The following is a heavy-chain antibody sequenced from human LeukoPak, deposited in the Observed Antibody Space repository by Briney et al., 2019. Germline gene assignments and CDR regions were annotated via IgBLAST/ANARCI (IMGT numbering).Heavy chain of an antibody. J-gene: IGHJ4*02. CDR2: ISWSGGST. D-gene: IGHD3-22*01. CDR3: VKGSGYYPECSDD. Sequence: GGSLRLSCAASGFTFSSYAMSWVRQAPGKGLEWVSAISWSGGSTYYADSVKGRFTISRDNSKNTLYLQMNSLRAEDTAVYYCVKGSGYYPECSDDWGQGTLVTVSS. V-gene: IGHV3-23*01. CDR1: GFTFSSYA.